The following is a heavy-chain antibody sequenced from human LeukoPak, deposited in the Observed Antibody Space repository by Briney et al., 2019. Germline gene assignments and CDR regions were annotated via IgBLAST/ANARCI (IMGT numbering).Heavy chain of an antibody. CDR2: IYYSGST. J-gene: IGHJ4*02. CDR1: GGSISSGGYY. Sequence: SQTLSLTCTVSGGSISSGGYYWSCIRQPPGKGLEWLGYIYYSGSTYYNPSLKSRVTILVEPSKHQFYLTLSSVTAADSAVYYCARELAGSAFFDYWRQGTLVTVSS. D-gene: IGHD3-10*01. V-gene: IGHV4-31*03. CDR3: ARELAGSAFFDY.